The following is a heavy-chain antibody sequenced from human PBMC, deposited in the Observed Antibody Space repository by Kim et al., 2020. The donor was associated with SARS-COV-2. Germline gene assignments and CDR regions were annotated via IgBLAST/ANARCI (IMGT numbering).Heavy chain of an antibody. V-gene: IGHV4-31*03. CDR3: ARGSISFTRDDWLLPSFDY. CDR2: IYYSGST. CDR1: GGSISSGGYY. D-gene: IGHD3-9*01. Sequence: SETLSLTCTVSGGSISSGGYYWSWIRQHPGKGLEWIGYIYYSGSTYYNPSLKSRVTISVDTSKNQFSLKLSSVTAADTAVYYCARGSISFTRDDWLLPSFDYWGQGTLVTVSS. J-gene: IGHJ4*02.